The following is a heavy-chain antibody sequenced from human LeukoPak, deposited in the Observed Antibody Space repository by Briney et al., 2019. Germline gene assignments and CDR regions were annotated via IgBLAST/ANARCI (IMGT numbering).Heavy chain of an antibody. Sequence: GRSLRLSCAASGFTFDDYAMHWVRQAPGKGLEWVSGISWNSGSIGYADSVKGRFTISRDNAKNSLYLQMNSLRAGDTALYYCAKDGLEWELTSAFDIWGQGTMVTVSS. D-gene: IGHD1-26*01. J-gene: IGHJ3*02. CDR1: GFTFDDYA. V-gene: IGHV3-9*01. CDR2: ISWNSGSI. CDR3: AKDGLEWELTSAFDI.